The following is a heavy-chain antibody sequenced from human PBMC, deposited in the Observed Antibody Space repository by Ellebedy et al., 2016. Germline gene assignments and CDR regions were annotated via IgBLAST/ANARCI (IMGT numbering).Heavy chain of an antibody. V-gene: IGHV1-46*01. Sequence: ASVKVSCKASGYTFTSYAMNWVRQAPGQGLEWMGIINPSGGSTGYAQKFQGRVTMTRDTSTSTVYMELSSLRSEDTAVYYCARKPISGYGDHGGYFQHWGQGTLVTVSS. CDR1: GYTFTSYA. CDR2: INPSGGST. CDR3: ARKPISGYGDHGGYFQH. J-gene: IGHJ1*01. D-gene: IGHD4-17*01.